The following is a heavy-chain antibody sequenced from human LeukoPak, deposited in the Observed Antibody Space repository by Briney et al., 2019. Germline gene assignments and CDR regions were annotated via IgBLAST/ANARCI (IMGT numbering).Heavy chain of an antibody. CDR2: IYSGTI. CDR1: GFTVSSNS. CDR3: ARRAGAYSHPYDY. V-gene: IGHV3-53*01. D-gene: IGHD4/OR15-4a*01. J-gene: IGHJ4*02. Sequence: GGSLRLSCTVSGFTVSSNSMSWVRQAPGKGLEWVSFIYSGTIHYSDSVKGRFTISRDNSKNTLYPQMSSLRAEDTAVYYCARRAGAYSHPYDYWGQGTLVTVSS.